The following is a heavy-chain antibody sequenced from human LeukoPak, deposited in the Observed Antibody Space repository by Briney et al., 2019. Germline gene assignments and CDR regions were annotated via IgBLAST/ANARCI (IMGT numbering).Heavy chain of an antibody. D-gene: IGHD5-18*01. Sequence: GGSLRLSCVASGFPLSSYWMSWVRQAPGKGLEWVANIKQDGSEKYYVDSVKGRFTISRDNAKNSLYLQMNTLRVEDTAMYYCASLDTAKQPLANHWGQGTLVTVSS. V-gene: IGHV3-7*03. CDR1: GFPLSSYW. J-gene: IGHJ5*02. CDR3: ASLDTAKQPLANH. CDR2: IKQDGSEK.